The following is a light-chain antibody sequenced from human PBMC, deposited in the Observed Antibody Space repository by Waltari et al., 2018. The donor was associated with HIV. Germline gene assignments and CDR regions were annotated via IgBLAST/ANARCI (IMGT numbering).Light chain of an antibody. J-gene: IGLJ3*02. CDR3: GTWDSSLSSNWV. CDR1: SPNIGNNY. Sequence: QSVLTQPPSVSAATGQKVTISCSGSSPNIGNNYVSWYQHLPGTAPKLLIYDNNKRPSGIPDRFSGSKSGTSATLGITGLQTGDEADYYCGTWDSSLSSNWVFGGGTKLTVL. V-gene: IGLV1-51*01. CDR2: DNN.